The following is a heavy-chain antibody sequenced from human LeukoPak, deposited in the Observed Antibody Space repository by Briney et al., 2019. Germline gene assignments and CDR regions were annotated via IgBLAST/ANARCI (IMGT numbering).Heavy chain of an antibody. CDR3: ARNWANRYFDY. D-gene: IGHD2-8*01. CDR2: ISYDGSNK. Sequence: GGSLRLSCAASGFTFSSYGMHWVRQAPGKGLEWVAVISYDGSNKYYVDSVKGRFTISRDNAKNSLYLQMNSLRAEDTALYYCARNWANRYFDYWGQGTLVTVSS. CDR1: GFTFSSYG. V-gene: IGHV3-30*03. J-gene: IGHJ4*02.